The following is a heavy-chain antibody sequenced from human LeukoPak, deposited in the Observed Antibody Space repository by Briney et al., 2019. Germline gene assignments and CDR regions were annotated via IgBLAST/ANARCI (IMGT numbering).Heavy chain of an antibody. CDR3: ARARGTAIFGVVILDYYMDI. Sequence: PSETLSLTCAVSGYSISSDYYWGWIRQPPGKGLGWIASIFQTGTTNYNPSLKSRVTISVDTSKNQFSLKLSSVSAADTAVYYCARARGTAIFGVVILDYYMDIWGKGTTVTVSS. CDR1: GYSISSDYY. CDR2: IFQTGTT. V-gene: IGHV4-38-2*01. J-gene: IGHJ6*03. D-gene: IGHD3-3*01.